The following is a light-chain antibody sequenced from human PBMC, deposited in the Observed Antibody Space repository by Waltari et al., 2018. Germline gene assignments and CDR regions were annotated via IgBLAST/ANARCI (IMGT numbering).Light chain of an antibody. Sequence: QSVLTQPPAASATPGQRVTISCSGSNSNIGNTFVSWYQKLPGAAPRLLIYKSDQRPSGVPDRFSGSKSGASASLAIGGLRSDDEGDYDCAAWDATLRSVVFGGGTKLTVL. CDR1: NSNIGNTF. J-gene: IGLJ2*01. V-gene: IGLV1-47*01. CDR2: KSD. CDR3: AAWDATLRSVV.